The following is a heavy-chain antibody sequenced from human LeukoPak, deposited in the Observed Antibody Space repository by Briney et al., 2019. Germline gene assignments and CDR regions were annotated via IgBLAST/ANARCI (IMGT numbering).Heavy chain of an antibody. D-gene: IGHD3-22*01. CDR1: GYTFTSNY. Sequence: ASVKVSCKAFGYTFTSNYMHWVRQAPGQGPEWMGVISPSGGSTTYAQKFQGRVTLTRDMSTSTDYLELSSLRSEDTAVYYCAREYYYDSSGYYWFDPWGQGTLVTVSS. J-gene: IGHJ5*02. V-gene: IGHV1-46*01. CDR2: ISPSGGST. CDR3: AREYYYDSSGYYWFDP.